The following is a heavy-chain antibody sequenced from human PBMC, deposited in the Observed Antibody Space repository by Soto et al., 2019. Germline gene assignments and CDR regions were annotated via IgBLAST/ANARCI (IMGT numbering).Heavy chain of an antibody. CDR3: ARQRTTVVTQDYFDH. D-gene: IGHD2-21*02. J-gene: IGHJ4*02. CDR2: IYYSGRT. CDR1: GESISSSSYY. V-gene: IGHV4-39*01. Sequence: KTSETLSLTCIVSGESISSSSYYWGWIRQPPGKGLEWIGSIYYSGRTYYNPSFKSRVTISIDTSKNQFSLKLSSVTATDTAVYYCARQRTTVVTQDYFDHWGQGALVTVSS.